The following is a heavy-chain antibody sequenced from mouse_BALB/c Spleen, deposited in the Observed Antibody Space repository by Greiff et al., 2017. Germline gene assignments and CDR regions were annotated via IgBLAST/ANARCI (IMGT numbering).Heavy chain of an antibody. D-gene: IGHD2-1*01. CDR2: INPSSGDT. CDR1: GYTFTSYT. V-gene: IGHV1-4*02. CDR3: ARISYGNYKDY. J-gene: IGHJ4*01. Sequence: VHLVESAAELARPGASVKMSCTASGYTFTSYTMHWVKQRPGQGLEWIGYINPSSGDTEYNQKFKDKTTLTADKSSSTAYMQLSSLTSEDSAVYYCARISYGNYKDYWGQGTSVTVSS.